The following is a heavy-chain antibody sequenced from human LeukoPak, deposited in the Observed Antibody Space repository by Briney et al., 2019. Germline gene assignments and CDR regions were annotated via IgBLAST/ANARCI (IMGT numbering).Heavy chain of an antibody. Sequence: ASVKVSCKASEYTFTGYYIHWVRQAPGQGLEWMGWIDPNTGDSNYVQKFQGRVTMTRDTSISTAYMELSRLRSDDTAFYYCARIRYCGGISCYYIDYWGQGTLVTVSS. V-gene: IGHV1-2*02. CDR1: EYTFTGYY. J-gene: IGHJ4*02. D-gene: IGHD2-2*01. CDR2: IDPNTGDS. CDR3: ARIRYCGGISCYYIDY.